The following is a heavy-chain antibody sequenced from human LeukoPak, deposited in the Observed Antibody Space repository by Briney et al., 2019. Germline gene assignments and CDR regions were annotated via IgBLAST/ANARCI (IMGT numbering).Heavy chain of an antibody. CDR1: GYSISSGYY. V-gene: IGHV4-38-2*02. D-gene: IGHD3-22*01. J-gene: IGHJ4*02. Sequence: SETLSLTCAVSGYSISSGYYWGWIRQPPGKGLEWIGSIYHSGSTYYNPSLKSRVTTSVDTSKNQFSLKLSSVTAADTAVYYCARDHGYYDSSGYPFDYWGQGTLVTVSS. CDR3: ARDHGYYDSSGYPFDY. CDR2: IYHSGST.